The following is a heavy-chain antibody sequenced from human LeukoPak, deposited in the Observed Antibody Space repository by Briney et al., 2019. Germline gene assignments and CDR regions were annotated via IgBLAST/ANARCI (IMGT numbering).Heavy chain of an antibody. CDR3: ARDSVVRGWFDP. CDR2: INHNGST. CDR1: GGSFSGYY. D-gene: IGHD2-21*01. Sequence: SETLSLTCAVYGGSFSGYYWSWIRQPPGKGLEWIGEINHNGSTNYNPSLKSRVTISVDTSKNQFSLKLSSVTAADTAVYYCARDSVVRGWFDPWGQGTLVTVSS. J-gene: IGHJ5*02. V-gene: IGHV4-34*01.